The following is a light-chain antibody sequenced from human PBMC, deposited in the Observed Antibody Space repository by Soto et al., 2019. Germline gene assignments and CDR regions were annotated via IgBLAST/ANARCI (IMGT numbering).Light chain of an antibody. Sequence: EIVMTQSPATLSVSPGERATLSCRASQSVSSNLAWYQQEPGQAPRLLIYGASTRATGIPARFSGSGSGTEFTLTISSLQSEDFAVYYCQQYNNWPPCTFGQGTKV. J-gene: IGKJ1*01. CDR1: QSVSSN. V-gene: IGKV3-15*01. CDR3: QQYNNWPPCT. CDR2: GAS.